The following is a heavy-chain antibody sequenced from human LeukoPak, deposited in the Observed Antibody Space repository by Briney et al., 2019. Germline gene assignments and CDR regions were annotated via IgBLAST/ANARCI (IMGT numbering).Heavy chain of an antibody. J-gene: IGHJ4*02. V-gene: IGHV4-34*01. Sequence: SETLSLTRAVYGGSFRGYYWSWIRQPPGKGLKWIGEINHSGSTNYNPSLKSRVTISVDTSKNQFSLKLSSVTAADTAVYYCARTGGYNFAPRLGQNYFDYWGQGTLVTVSS. D-gene: IGHD5-24*01. CDR2: INHSGST. CDR3: ARTGGYNFAPRLGQNYFDY. CDR1: GGSFRGYY.